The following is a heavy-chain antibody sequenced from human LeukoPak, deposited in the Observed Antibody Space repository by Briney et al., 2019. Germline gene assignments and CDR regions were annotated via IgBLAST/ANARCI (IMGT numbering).Heavy chain of an antibody. J-gene: IGHJ4*02. CDR1: GYTFTDYY. CDR2: INPNSGGT. V-gene: IGHV1-2*02. Sequence: ASVKVSCKASGYTFTDYYMHWVRQAPGQGPEWMGWINPNSGGTKYTQKFQGRVTMTRDTSISTAYMELSRLRSDDTAVYYCAPGPLWGSGWPDYWGQGTLVTVSS. D-gene: IGHD6-19*01. CDR3: APGPLWGSGWPDY.